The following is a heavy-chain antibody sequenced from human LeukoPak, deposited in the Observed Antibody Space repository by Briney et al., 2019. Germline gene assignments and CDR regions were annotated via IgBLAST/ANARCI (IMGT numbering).Heavy chain of an antibody. J-gene: IGHJ6*02. Sequence: MNPNSGNTGYAQKFQGRVTMTRNTSISTAYMELSSLRSEDTAVYYCARRGNYYYYGMDVWGQGTTVTVSS. V-gene: IGHV1-8*01. CDR3: ARRGNYYYYGMDV. CDR2: MNPNSGNT.